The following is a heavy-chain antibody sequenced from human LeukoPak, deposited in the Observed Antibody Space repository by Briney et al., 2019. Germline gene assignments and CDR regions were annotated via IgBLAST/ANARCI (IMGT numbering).Heavy chain of an antibody. V-gene: IGHV4-34*01. J-gene: IGHJ6*03. D-gene: IGHD2-15*01. CDR2: INHSGSP. CDR1: GGSFSGYY. Sequence: SETLSLTCAVYGGSFSGYYWSWIRQPPGKGLEWIGEINHSGSPNYNPSLKSRVTISVDTSKNQFSLRLSSVTAADTAVYYCARGYCSGGSCYSSYYYSYMDVWGKGTTVTVSS. CDR3: ARGYCSGGSCYSSYYYSYMDV.